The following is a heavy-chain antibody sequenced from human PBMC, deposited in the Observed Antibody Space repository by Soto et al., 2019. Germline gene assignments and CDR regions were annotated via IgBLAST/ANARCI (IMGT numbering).Heavy chain of an antibody. CDR3: ARDRGYDAHDYYYNAMDV. D-gene: IGHD2-15*01. Sequence: WGSLRLSCVASGFTFMSYTINCCRHSPFKWLEWVSAIRGFSPYTFYADSVKGRFTISRDNAKNSLYLQMNSLRAEDTAVYYCARDRGYDAHDYYYNAMDVWGQGTMVTVSS. V-gene: IGHV3-21*01. J-gene: IGHJ6*02. CDR1: GFTFMSYT. CDR2: IRGFSPYT.